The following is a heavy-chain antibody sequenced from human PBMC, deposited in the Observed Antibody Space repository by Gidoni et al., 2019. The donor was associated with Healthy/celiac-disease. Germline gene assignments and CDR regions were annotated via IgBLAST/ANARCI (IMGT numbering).Heavy chain of an antibody. J-gene: IGHJ3*02. Sequence: EVQLVESGGGLVKPGGSLRLSCAASGFTLSSYSMNWVRQAPGKGLEWVSSISSSSSYIYYADSVKCLFTISRDNAKNSLYLQMNSLRAEDTAVYYCARAVYSGSYKGAFDIWGQGTMVTVSS. V-gene: IGHV3-21*01. CDR1: GFTLSSYS. CDR2: ISSSSSYI. CDR3: ARAVYSGSYKGAFDI. D-gene: IGHD1-26*01.